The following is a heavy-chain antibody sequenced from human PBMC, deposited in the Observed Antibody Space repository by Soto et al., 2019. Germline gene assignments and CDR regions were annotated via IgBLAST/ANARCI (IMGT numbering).Heavy chain of an antibody. V-gene: IGHV3-30*02. D-gene: IGHD2-8*01. CDR2: ISNDGSSQ. Sequence: GGSLRLSCEASGFVFSSYGMHWVRQAPGKGLEWVTFISNDGSSQHHGDSVKGRFTVSRDNSKNTVYLQMNNARPEDTAIYYCAKECWRPKGHFDSCGQGPLVTVSS. J-gene: IGHJ4*02. CDR3: AKECWRPKGHFDS. CDR1: GFVFSSYG.